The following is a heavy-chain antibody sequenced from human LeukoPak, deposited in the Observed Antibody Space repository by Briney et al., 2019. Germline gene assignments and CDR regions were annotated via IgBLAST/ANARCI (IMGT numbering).Heavy chain of an antibody. CDR2: IEQDGSEK. Sequence: GGSLRLSCAASGFTFSTYWMNWVRQAPGKGLEWVANIEQDGSEKYYVDSVKGRFTISRDNAKNSLYLQMDSLRAEDTAVYYCAREVGICSGGSCYFRFDFWGQGTLVTVSS. V-gene: IGHV3-7*01. CDR3: AREVGICSGGSCYFRFDF. D-gene: IGHD2-15*01. J-gene: IGHJ4*02. CDR1: GFTFSTYW.